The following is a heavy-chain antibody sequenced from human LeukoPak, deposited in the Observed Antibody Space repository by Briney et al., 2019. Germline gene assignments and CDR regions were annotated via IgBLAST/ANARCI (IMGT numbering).Heavy chain of an antibody. V-gene: IGHV4-59*12. CDR1: GGSISNYY. CDR3: ARENYDYVWGSYRSGGWFDP. D-gene: IGHD3-16*02. CDR2: IYYSGST. J-gene: IGHJ5*02. Sequence: SETLSLTCTVSGGSISNYYWSWIRQPPGKGLEWIGYIYYSGSTNYNPSLKSRVTISVDTSKNQFSLKLSSVTAADTAVYYCARENYDYVWGSYRSGGWFDPWGQGTLVTVSS.